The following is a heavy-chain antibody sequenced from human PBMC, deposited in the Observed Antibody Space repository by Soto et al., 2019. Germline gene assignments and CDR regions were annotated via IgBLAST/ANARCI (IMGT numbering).Heavy chain of an antibody. CDR2: IFPNDADT. CDR3: ARHYDFWSGFSYFYGMDV. Sequence: PGESLKISCKGSGYDFSTYWIAWVRQMPGRGPEWMGIIFPNDADTKYSPSFQGQVTFSADKSISTAYLQWSSLKASDTAMYYCARHYDFWSGFSYFYGMDVWGQGTTVTVSS. J-gene: IGHJ6*02. V-gene: IGHV5-51*01. CDR1: GYDFSTYW. D-gene: IGHD3-3*01.